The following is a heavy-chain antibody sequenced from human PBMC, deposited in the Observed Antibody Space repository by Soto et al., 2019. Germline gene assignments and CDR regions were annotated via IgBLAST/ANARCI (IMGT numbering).Heavy chain of an antibody. J-gene: IGHJ4*02. Sequence: WGSLRVACASSVFTFSNAWMSWVRQAPGRGLDWVGRIKRKTDGVTTDYAAPVKGRFTISRDDSKNTLYLQMNSLKTEDTAVYYCTTGGTTVTKYAEDLNYWGQGTLVTVSS. V-gene: IGHV3-15*01. CDR2: IKRKTDGVTT. D-gene: IGHD4-4*01. CDR3: TTGGTTVTKYAEDLNY. CDR1: VFTFSNAW.